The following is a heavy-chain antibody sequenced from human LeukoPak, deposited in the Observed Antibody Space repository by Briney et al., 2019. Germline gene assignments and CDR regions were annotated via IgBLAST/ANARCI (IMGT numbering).Heavy chain of an antibody. V-gene: IGHV3-23*01. CDR3: AKDHYGGNPRTNYYYYMDV. CDR1: GFTFSNYA. D-gene: IGHD4/OR15-4a*01. CDR2: VSGIGDKP. Sequence: PGGSLRLSCAASGFTFSNYAMSWVRQAPGKGLEWASAVSGIGDKPYYADSVKGRFTISRDNSKNTLYLQMSSLRAEDTALYYCAKDHYGGNPRTNYYYYMDVWGKGTTVTVSS. J-gene: IGHJ6*03.